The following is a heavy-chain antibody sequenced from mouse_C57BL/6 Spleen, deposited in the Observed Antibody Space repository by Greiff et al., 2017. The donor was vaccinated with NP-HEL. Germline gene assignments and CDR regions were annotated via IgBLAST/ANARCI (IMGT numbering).Heavy chain of an antibody. D-gene: IGHD1-1*01. CDR1: GFTFSDYG. CDR3: ARDYYGSRSGFAY. CDR2: ISSGSSTI. Sequence: EVKLMESGGGLVKPGGSLKLSCAASGFTFSDYGMHWVRQAPEKGLEWVAYISSGSSTIYYADTVKGRFTISRDNAKNTLFLQMTSLRSEDTAMYYCARDYYGSRSGFAYWGQGTLVTVSA. J-gene: IGHJ3*01. V-gene: IGHV5-17*01.